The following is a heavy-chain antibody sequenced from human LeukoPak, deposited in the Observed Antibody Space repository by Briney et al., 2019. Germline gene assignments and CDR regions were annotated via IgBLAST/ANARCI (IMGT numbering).Heavy chain of an antibody. CDR1: GFTFSDYY. V-gene: IGHV3-11*01. J-gene: IGHJ5*02. CDR2: ISSSGSTI. D-gene: IGHD3-10*01. CDR3: ARDRENTMVREVTFHRNYNWFDP. Sequence: GGSLRLSCAASGFTFSDYYMSWIRQAPGKGLEWVSYISSSGSTIYYADSVKGRFTISRDNAKNSLYLQMNSLRAEDTAVYYCARDRENTMVREVTFHRNYNWFDPWGQGTLVTVSS.